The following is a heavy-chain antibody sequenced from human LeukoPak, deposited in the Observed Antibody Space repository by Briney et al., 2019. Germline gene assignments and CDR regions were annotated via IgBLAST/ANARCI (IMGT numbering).Heavy chain of an antibody. J-gene: IGHJ4*02. CDR1: GGSISNYY. CDR3: ARSSSFSGTYSAFYFDN. Sequence: SETLSLTCTASGGSISNYYWSWIRQSPGKGLEWIGYIYYSGSTSYNPSLKSRVTISVDTSKNQFSLKLTSVVAADTAVYYCARSSSFSGTYSAFYFDNWGQGALVTVS. D-gene: IGHD1-26*01. CDR2: IYYSGST. V-gene: IGHV4-59*01.